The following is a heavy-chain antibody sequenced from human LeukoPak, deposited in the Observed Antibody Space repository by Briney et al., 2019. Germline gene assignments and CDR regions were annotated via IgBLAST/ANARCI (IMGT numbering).Heavy chain of an antibody. J-gene: IGHJ4*03. Sequence: GGSLRLSCAASGFTFSNAWMSWVRQAPGKGLEWVGRIKSKTDGGTTDYAAPVKGRFTISRDNSKDTLYLQMSSLRGEDTAVYYCAKTSRRFLEWPRLYYYESWGHGTLVTVSS. V-gene: IGHV3-15*05. CDR1: GFTFSNAW. CDR2: IKSKTDGGTT. D-gene: IGHD3-3*01. CDR3: AKTSRRFLEWPRLYYYES.